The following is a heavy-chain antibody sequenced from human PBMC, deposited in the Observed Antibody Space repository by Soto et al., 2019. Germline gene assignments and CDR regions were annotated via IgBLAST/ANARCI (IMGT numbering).Heavy chain of an antibody. D-gene: IGHD5-18*01. V-gene: IGHV1-2*02. CDR1: GYTFTGYY. CDR3: AREGDTAMVSGYYYGMDV. CDR2: INPNSGGT. Sequence: ASVKVSCKASGYTFTGYYMHWVRQAPGQGLEWMGWINPNSGGTNYAQKFQGRVTMTRDTSISTAYMELSRLRSDDTAVYYCAREGDTAMVSGYYYGMDVWGQGTTVTVSS. J-gene: IGHJ6*02.